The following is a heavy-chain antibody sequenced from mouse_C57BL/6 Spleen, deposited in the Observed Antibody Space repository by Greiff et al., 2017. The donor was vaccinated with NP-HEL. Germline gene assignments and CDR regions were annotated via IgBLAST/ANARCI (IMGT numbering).Heavy chain of an antibody. CDR1: GFTFSDYG. CDR2: ISSGSSTI. V-gene: IGHV5-17*01. CDR3: ARQGGNYEFAY. D-gene: IGHD2-1*01. Sequence: DVMLVESGGGLVKPGGSLKLSCAASGFTFSDYGMHWVRQAPEKGLEWVAYISSGSSTIYYADTVKGRFTISRDNAKNTLFLQMTSLRSEDTAMYYCARQGGNYEFAYWGQGTLVTVSA. J-gene: IGHJ3*01.